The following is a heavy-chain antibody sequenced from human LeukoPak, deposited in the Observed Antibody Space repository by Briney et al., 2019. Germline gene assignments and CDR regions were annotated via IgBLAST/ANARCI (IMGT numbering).Heavy chain of an antibody. CDR1: GESVTHYY. Sequence: PSETLSLTCAVYGESVTHYYYNWIRQPPGKGLERIGEINPSGSTNYNPSLKSRVTISVDTSKNHFSLKLSSLTAADTAIYYCARGRGTWGQGTLVTVSS. D-gene: IGHD3-10*01. CDR2: INPSGST. CDR3: ARGRGT. V-gene: IGHV4-34*01. J-gene: IGHJ5*02.